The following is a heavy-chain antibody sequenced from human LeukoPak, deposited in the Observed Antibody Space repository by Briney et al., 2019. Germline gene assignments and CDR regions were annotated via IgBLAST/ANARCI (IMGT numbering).Heavy chain of an antibody. Sequence: GGSLRLSCAASEFTFSNYAMHWVRQAPGEGLEWVTGISYDGNKIYYTDSVKGRFTISRDNSKSTLYLQMNSLGVEGAAVYYCARGAGGSSGWSTIRYFDYWGQGTLVTISS. CDR2: ISYDGNKI. J-gene: IGHJ4*02. CDR1: EFTFSNYA. D-gene: IGHD6-13*01. V-gene: IGHV3-30-3*01. CDR3: ARGAGGSSGWSTIRYFDY.